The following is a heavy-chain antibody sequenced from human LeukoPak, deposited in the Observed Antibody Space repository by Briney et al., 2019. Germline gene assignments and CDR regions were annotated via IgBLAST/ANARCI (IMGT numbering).Heavy chain of an antibody. D-gene: IGHD3-10*01. CDR3: ARDRGELQSLQVPY. CDR2: ISSSSSTI. J-gene: IGHJ4*02. Sequence: PGGSLRLSCAASGFTFSSYAMSWVRQAPGEGLEWVSYISSSSSTIYYADSVKGRFTISRDNAKNSLYLQMNSLRDEDTAVYYCARDRGELQSLQVPYWGQGTLVTVSS. V-gene: IGHV3-48*02. CDR1: GFTFSSYA.